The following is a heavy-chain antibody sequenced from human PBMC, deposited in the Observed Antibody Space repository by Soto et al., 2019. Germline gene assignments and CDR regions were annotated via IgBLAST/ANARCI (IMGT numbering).Heavy chain of an antibody. Sequence: DLVKVSCKASGYTFTSYYMHWVRQAPGQGLEWMGIINPSGGSTSYAQKFQGRVTMTRDTSTSTVYMELSSLRSEDTAVYYCARVTIAVADLPYYFDYWGQGTLVTVSS. CDR2: INPSGGST. D-gene: IGHD6-19*01. CDR3: ARVTIAVADLPYYFDY. J-gene: IGHJ4*02. V-gene: IGHV1-46*01. CDR1: GYTFTSYY.